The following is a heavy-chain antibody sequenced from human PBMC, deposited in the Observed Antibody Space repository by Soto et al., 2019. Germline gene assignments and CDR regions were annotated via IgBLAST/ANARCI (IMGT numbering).Heavy chain of an antibody. Sequence: EVQLVESGGGLVQPGGSLRLSCAASGFTFSSYAMHWVRQAAGKGLEYVSANSSNGGSTYYANSVKGRFTISRDNSKNTLYLQMGSLRAEDMAVYYCARGPGYYFDYWGQGTLVTVSS. V-gene: IGHV3-64*01. J-gene: IGHJ4*02. CDR1: GFTFSSYA. CDR3: ARGPGYYFDY. CDR2: NSSNGGST.